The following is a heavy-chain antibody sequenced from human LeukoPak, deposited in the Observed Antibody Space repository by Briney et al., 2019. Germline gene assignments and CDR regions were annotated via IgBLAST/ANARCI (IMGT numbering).Heavy chain of an antibody. Sequence: TGGSLRLSCAASGFTFSSYWMHWVRQAPGKGLVWVSRINSDGSSTSYADSVKGRFTISRNNAKNTLYLQMNSLRAEDTALYYCASEGYYDFWSARSYWGQGTLVTVSS. V-gene: IGHV3-74*01. CDR2: INSDGSST. J-gene: IGHJ4*02. D-gene: IGHD3-3*01. CDR3: ASEGYYDFWSARSY. CDR1: GFTFSSYW.